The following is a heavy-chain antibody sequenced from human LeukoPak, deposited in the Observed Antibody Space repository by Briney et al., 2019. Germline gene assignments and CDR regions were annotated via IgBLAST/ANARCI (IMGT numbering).Heavy chain of an antibody. J-gene: IGHJ4*02. CDR2: INHSGST. V-gene: IGHV4-34*01. CDR3: ARDIYRMYSSYDY. Sequence: SETLSLTCAVYGGSFSGYYWSWIRQPPGKGLEWIGEINHSGSTNYNPSLKSRVTISVDTSKNQFSLKLSSVTAAVTAVYYCARDIYRMYSSYDYWGQGTLVTVSS. CDR1: GGSFSGYY. D-gene: IGHD6-19*01.